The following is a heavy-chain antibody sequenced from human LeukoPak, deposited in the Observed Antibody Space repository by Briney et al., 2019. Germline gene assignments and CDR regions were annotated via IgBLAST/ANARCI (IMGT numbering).Heavy chain of an antibody. CDR2: ISSSGSTI. Sequence: LSLTCTVSGGSISSYYWSWIRQAPGKGLEWVSYISSSGSTIYYADSVKGRFTISRDNAKNSLYLQMNSLRAEDTAVYYCARDYGVAAAGTFDYWGQGTLVTVSS. D-gene: IGHD6-13*01. CDR3: ARDYGVAAAGTFDY. J-gene: IGHJ4*02. V-gene: IGHV3-11*01. CDR1: GGSISSYY.